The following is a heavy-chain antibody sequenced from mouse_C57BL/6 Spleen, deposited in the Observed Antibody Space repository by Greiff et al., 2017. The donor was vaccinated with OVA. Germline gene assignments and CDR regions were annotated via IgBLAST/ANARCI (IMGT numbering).Heavy chain of an antibody. J-gene: IGHJ1*03. V-gene: IGHV5-6*02. D-gene: IGHD1-1*01. CDR2: ISSGGSYT. CDR3: ARGGTTVVATDWYFDV. CDR1: GFTFSSYG. Sequence: DVKLVESGGDLVKPGGSLKLSCAASGFTFSSYGMSWVRQTPDKRLEWVATISSGGSYTYYPDSVKGRFTISRDNAKNTLYLQMSSLKSEDTAMYYCARGGTTVVATDWYFDVWGTGTTVTVSS.